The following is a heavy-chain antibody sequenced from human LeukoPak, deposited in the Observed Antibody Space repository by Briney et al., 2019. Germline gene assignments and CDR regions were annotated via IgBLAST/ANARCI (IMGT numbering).Heavy chain of an antibody. Sequence: GGSLRLSCAASGFTFSSYAMHWVRQAPGKGLEWVAVISYDGSNKYYADSVKGRFTISRDNSKNTLYLQMNSLRAEDTAVYYCPSLCPPYYFGSVYPSNNYGRDVGAKGPTVPVPS. CDR3: PSLCPPYYFGSVYPSNNYGRDV. V-gene: IGHV3-30-3*01. D-gene: IGHD3-3*01. CDR1: GFTFSSYA. CDR2: ISYDGSNK. J-gene: IGHJ6*04.